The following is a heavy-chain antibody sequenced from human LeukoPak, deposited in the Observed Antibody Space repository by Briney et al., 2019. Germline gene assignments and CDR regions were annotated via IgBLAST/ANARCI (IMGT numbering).Heavy chain of an antibody. CDR1: GFTFSSYA. Sequence: PGGSLRLSCAASGFTFSSYAMSWVRQAPGKGLEWVSAISGSGGSTYYADSVKGRFTISRDNSKNTLYLQMNSLGAEDTAVYYCAKGGSELRYFDWLLEYDYWGQGTLVTVSS. J-gene: IGHJ4*02. V-gene: IGHV3-23*01. D-gene: IGHD3-9*01. CDR3: AKGGSELRYFDWLLEYDY. CDR2: ISGSGGST.